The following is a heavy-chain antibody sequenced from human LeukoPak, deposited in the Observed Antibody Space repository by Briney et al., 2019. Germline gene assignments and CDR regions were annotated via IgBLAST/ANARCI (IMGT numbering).Heavy chain of an antibody. J-gene: IGHJ4*02. D-gene: IGHD6-6*01. V-gene: IGHV3-7*01. CDR3: ARGGSSSWDY. Sequence: PGGSLRLSCVASGFVFSNYWMSWVRQAPGKGLEWVANIKPDGTEKYYVDSLKGRFTISRDNAKNSLYLQMNSLRVEDTAVYYCARGGSSSWDYWGQGALVTVSS. CDR1: GFVFSNYW. CDR2: IKPDGTEK.